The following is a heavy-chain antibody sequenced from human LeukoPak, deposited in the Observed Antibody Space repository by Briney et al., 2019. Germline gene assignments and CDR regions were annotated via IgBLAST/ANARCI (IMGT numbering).Heavy chain of an antibody. J-gene: IGHJ5*02. CDR2: ISAYNGNT. Sequence: ASVKVSCKASGYTFTSYGISWVRQAPGQGLEWMGWISAYNGNTNYAQKLQGRVTMTTDTSTSTAYMELRSLRSDDTAVYYCARAGGYYYVSALYNWFDPWGQGTLVTVSS. V-gene: IGHV1-18*01. CDR1: GYTFTSYG. CDR3: ARAGGYYYVSALYNWFDP. D-gene: IGHD3-10*01.